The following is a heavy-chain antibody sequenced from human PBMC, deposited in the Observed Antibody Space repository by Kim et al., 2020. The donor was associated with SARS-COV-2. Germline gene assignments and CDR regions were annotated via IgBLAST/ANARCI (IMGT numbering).Heavy chain of an antibody. CDR2: IIPIFGTA. J-gene: IGHJ5*02. CDR1: GGTFSSYA. D-gene: IGHD5-18*01. CDR3: ARDFRRDGYSDWFDP. Sequence: SVKVSCKASGGTFSSYAISWVRQAPGQGLEWMGGIIPIFGTANYAQKFQGRVTITADESTSTAYMELSSLRSEDTAVYYCARDFRRDGYSDWFDPWGQGTLVTVSS. V-gene: IGHV1-69*13.